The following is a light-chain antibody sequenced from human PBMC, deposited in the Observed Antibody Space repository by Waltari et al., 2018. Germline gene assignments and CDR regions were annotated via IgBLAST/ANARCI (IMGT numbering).Light chain of an antibody. CDR2: KVS. Sequence: DVVMTQSPLSLPVTLGQPASISCRSSQSLVHSDGNTHLNWFQQRPGQSPRRLIYKVSTRDSGVPDKFSGSGFGTNFTLTISSLQPDDFATYYCQQYSSFSTFGLGTKV. J-gene: IGKJ1*01. CDR3: QQYSSFST. CDR1: QSLVHSDGNTH. V-gene: IGKV2-30*02.